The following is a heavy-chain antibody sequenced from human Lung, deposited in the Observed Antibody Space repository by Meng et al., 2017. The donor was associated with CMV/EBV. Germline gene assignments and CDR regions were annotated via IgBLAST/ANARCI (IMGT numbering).Heavy chain of an antibody. CDR1: GFTFDDYG. D-gene: IGHD3-16*01. Sequence: LSLTCAASGFTFDDYGMRCVRQAPGKGLEWVSGINWNGGSTGCADSVKGRFTISRDNAKNCLYLQMNSLRPGETAVYYCAKDLLLFGGPNAYFDQWGQGTXVTVSS. V-gene: IGHV3-20*04. CDR2: INWNGGST. J-gene: IGHJ4*02. CDR3: AKDLLLFGGPNAYFDQ.